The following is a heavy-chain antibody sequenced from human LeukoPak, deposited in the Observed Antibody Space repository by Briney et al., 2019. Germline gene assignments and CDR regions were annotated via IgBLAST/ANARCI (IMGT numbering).Heavy chain of an antibody. J-gene: IGHJ4*02. CDR3: ARGQPGYYDSSVILDHFDY. Sequence: SETLSLTCTVSGGSISSSSYYWGWIRQPPGKGLEWIGSIYYSGSTYYNPSLKSRVTISVDTSKNQFSLKLSSVTAADTAVYYCARGQPGYYDSSVILDHFDYWGQGTLVTVSS. CDR2: IYYSGST. V-gene: IGHV4-39*07. D-gene: IGHD3-22*01. CDR1: GGSISSSSYY.